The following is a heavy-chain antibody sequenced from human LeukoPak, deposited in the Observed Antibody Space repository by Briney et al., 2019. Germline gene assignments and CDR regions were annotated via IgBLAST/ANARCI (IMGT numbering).Heavy chain of an antibody. D-gene: IGHD3-3*01. J-gene: IGHJ3*02. CDR2: MNPNRGDT. CDR1: GYTFTSYD. CDR3: ASGVESPYAFDI. Sequence: ASVKVSCKASGYTFTSYDIHWVRQATGQGLEWMGRMNPNRGDTDYAQKFQGRVTITADESTSTAYMELSSLRSEDTAVYYCASGVESPYAFDIWGQGTMVTVSS. V-gene: IGHV1-8*01.